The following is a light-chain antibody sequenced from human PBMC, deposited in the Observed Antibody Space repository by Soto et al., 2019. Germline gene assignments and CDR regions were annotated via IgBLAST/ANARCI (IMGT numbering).Light chain of an antibody. Sequence: QSALTQPASVSGSPGQSITISCTGSSSDVGDYRYVSWYRQHPGKTPKLMIYDVSNRPSGVSNRFSGSKSGNTASLTISGLQAEDEADYYCSSYTGSTTVFGGGTKLTVL. V-gene: IGLV2-14*03. CDR1: SSDVGDYRY. CDR2: DVS. CDR3: SSYTGSTTV. J-gene: IGLJ2*01.